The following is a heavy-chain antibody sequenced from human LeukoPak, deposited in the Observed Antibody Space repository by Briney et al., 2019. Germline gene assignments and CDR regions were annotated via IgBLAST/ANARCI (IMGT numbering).Heavy chain of an antibody. V-gene: IGHV1-24*01. D-gene: IGHD2-15*01. CDR1: GYTLTELS. Sequence: ASVKVSCKVSGYTLTELSMHWVRQAPGKGLEWMGGFDPEGGETIYAQKFQGRVTMTEDTSTDTAYMELSSLRSEDTAVYYCATGLGYCSGGSCYEGEDDAFDIRGQGTMVTVSS. CDR2: FDPEGGET. CDR3: ATGLGYCSGGSCYEGEDDAFDI. J-gene: IGHJ3*02.